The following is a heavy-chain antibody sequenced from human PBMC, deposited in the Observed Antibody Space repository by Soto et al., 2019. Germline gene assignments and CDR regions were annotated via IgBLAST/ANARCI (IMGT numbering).Heavy chain of an antibody. Sequence: EVRLVESGGGLVQPGGSLRLSCAASGFTFSTYDMHWVRLRTGKGLEWVSAIGKAGDTYYSDSARDRFTLSRQNAKNSLFLEMNSLRVGDTAVYYCARGHARDWGAFDYWGPGILVTVTS. V-gene: IGHV3-13*01. CDR2: IGKAGDT. CDR1: GFTFSTYD. CDR3: ARGHARDWGAFDY. D-gene: IGHD3-16*01. J-gene: IGHJ4*02.